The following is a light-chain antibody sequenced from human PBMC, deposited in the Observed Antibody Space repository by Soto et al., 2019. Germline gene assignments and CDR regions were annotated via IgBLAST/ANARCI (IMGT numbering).Light chain of an antibody. Sequence: EIVVTQSPGNMSLSPGERATLSCMSSQIVSSSYLAWYQQKPGQAPRLLIYGASTRATGIPDRFSGSGSGTDFTLTIARLEPGDFAVYYCQQYGTSPRSITSGQRTLPE. V-gene: IGKV3-20*01. CDR3: QQYGTSPRSIT. CDR2: GAS. J-gene: IGKJ5*01. CDR1: QIVSSSY.